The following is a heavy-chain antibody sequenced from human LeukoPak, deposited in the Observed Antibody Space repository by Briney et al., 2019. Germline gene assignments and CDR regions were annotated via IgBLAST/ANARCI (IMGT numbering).Heavy chain of an antibody. V-gene: IGHV3-23*01. CDR1: GYTFSNYA. J-gene: IGHJ1*01. D-gene: IGHD1-1*01. CDR3: ARALSQQLIRYSQD. Sequence: GGSLRLSCAASGYTFSNYAMSWVRQAPGKGLEWVSGISGSGGNSYYADSVKGRFSISRDNSKNTLFLQMNSLRADDTAVYFCARALSQQLIRYSQDWGQGTLVTVSS. CDR2: ISGSGGNS.